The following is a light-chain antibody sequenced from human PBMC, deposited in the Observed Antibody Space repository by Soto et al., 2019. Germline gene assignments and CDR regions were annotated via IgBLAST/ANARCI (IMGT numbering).Light chain of an antibody. CDR3: KQNNYNCT. Sequence: DIQMTQSPSTLSASVGDRVTITCRASQSSSSWLAWYQQKPGTAPNLLIYKAYTLQNGVPSKFSGSESGTECPLTISRLQPNDAATYYWKQNNYNCTCGQGTKVE. CDR1: QSSSSW. V-gene: IGKV1-5*03. CDR2: KAY. J-gene: IGKJ1*01.